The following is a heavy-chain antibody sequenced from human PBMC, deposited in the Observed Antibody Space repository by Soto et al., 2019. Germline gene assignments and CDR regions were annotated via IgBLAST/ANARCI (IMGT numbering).Heavy chain of an antibody. CDR2: ISYDGSNK. CDR1: GFTFSSYA. D-gene: IGHD3-10*01. J-gene: IGHJ5*02. CDR3: ARSPQTTMVPWFDP. Sequence: QVQLVEAGGGVVQPGRSLRLSCAASGFTFSSYAMHWVRQAPGKGLEWVAVISYDGSNKYYADSVKGRFTISRDNSKNTLYLQMNSLRAEDTAVYYCARSPQTTMVPWFDPWGQGTLVTVSS. V-gene: IGHV3-30-3*01.